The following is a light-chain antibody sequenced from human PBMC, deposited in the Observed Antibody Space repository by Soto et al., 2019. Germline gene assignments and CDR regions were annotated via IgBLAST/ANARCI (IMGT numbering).Light chain of an antibody. CDR1: SSDVGGYNY. CDR2: DVS. V-gene: IGLV2-14*01. Sequence: QSALTQPASVSGSPGQSITISCTGTSSDVGGYNYVSWYQQHPGKAPKLMIYDVSNRPSGVSNRFSGSKSGNTASLPISGLQAEDEADYYCSSYTSSSTQVFGGGTKVTVL. CDR3: SSYTSSSTQV. J-gene: IGLJ2*01.